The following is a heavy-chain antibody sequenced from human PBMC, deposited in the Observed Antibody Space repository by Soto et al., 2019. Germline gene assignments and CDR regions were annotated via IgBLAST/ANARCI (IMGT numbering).Heavy chain of an antibody. D-gene: IGHD6-19*01. V-gene: IGHV3-48*02. CDR1: GFTFSSYS. CDR3: ARDEGVSIAVDGDYYYYGMDV. CDR2: ISSSSSTI. Sequence: GGSLRLSCAASGFTFSSYSMNWVRQAPGKGLEWVSYISSSSSTIYYADSVKGRFTISRDNAKNSLYLQMNSLRDEDTAVYYCARDEGVSIAVDGDYYYYGMDVWGQGTTVTVSS. J-gene: IGHJ6*02.